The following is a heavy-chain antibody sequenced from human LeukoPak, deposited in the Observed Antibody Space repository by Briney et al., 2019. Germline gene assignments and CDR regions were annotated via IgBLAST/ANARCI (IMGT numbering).Heavy chain of an antibody. J-gene: IGHJ1*01. Sequence: PSETLSLTCTVSGGSINSYYWSWFRQPPGKELEWIGYIFYSGSTNYNPSLKSRVTISVDTSQNQVSLNVTSATAADTAVYYCARGGSRQYFQHWGQGTLVTVSS. V-gene: IGHV4-59*01. D-gene: IGHD6-25*01. CDR3: ARGGSRQYFQH. CDR1: GGSINSYY. CDR2: IFYSGST.